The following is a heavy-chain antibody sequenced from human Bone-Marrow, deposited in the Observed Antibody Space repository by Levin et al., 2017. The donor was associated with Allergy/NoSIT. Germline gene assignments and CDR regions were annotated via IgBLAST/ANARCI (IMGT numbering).Heavy chain of an antibody. V-gene: IGHV2-5*02. CDR2: IYWDDDK. Sequence: SGPTLVKPTQTLTLTCTFSGFSLSTSGVGVGWIRQPPGKALEWLALIYWDDDKRYSPSLKSRLTITKDTSKNQVVLTMTNMDPVDTATYYCAHRKEGIAAVHFDYWGQGTLVTVSS. D-gene: IGHD6-13*01. CDR3: AHRKEGIAAVHFDY. J-gene: IGHJ4*02. CDR1: GFSLSTSGVG.